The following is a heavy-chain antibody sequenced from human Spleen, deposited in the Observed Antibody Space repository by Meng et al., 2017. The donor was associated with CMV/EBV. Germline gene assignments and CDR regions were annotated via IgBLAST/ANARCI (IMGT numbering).Heavy chain of an antibody. CDR3: ARDWFDPNSSPRDY. CDR2: ISSTSAYK. D-gene: IGHD6-13*01. J-gene: IGHJ4*02. CDR1: GFTFNIYT. Sequence: SGFTFNIYTMNWVRQAPGKGLEWVSSISSTSAYKYYTDSVKGRFTISRDNAKNSLYLQMNSLRAGDTAMYYCARDWFDPNSSPRDYWGQGTLVTVSS. V-gene: IGHV3-21*01.